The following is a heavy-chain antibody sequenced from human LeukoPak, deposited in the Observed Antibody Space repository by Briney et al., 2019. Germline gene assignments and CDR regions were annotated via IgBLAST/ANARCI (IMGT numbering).Heavy chain of an antibody. J-gene: IGHJ4*02. CDR3: AKDEGGGWYPYY. V-gene: IGHV3-23*01. CDR2: ISGSGGST. CDR1: GFTFSSYA. Sequence: GGSLRLSRAASGFTFSSYAMSWVRQAPGKGLEWVSAISGSGGSTYYADSVKGRFTISRDNSKNTLYLQMNSLRAEDTAVYYCAKDEGGGWYPYYRGQGTLVTVSS. D-gene: IGHD6-19*01.